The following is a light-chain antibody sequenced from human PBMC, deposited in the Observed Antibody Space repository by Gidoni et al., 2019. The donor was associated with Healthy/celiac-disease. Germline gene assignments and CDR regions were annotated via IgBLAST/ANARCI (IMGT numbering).Light chain of an antibody. CDR3: QQYNSYSQT. CDR1: QSISSW. V-gene: IGKV1-5*03. J-gene: IGKJ1*01. Sequence: DIQMTQSPSTLSASVGDRVTITCRASQSISSWLAWYQQKPGKAPKLLIYKASSLESGVPSRFSGSGSGTELTLTSSSLQPDDFATYYCQQYNSYSQTFGQGTKVEIK. CDR2: KAS.